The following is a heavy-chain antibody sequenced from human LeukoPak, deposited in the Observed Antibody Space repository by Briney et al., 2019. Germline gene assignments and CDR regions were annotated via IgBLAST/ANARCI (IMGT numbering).Heavy chain of an antibody. Sequence: GASVKVSCKASGYTFANSYIHWVRQAPGQGLEWLGMINPSGGTTYYAPKFQGRATMTRDTSTSTVYMELNSLKSEDTAVFYCVKEAGDYHDSSGFYFLNWGRGTLVTVSS. D-gene: IGHD3-22*01. CDR1: GYTFANSY. J-gene: IGHJ4*02. CDR3: VKEAGDYHDSSGFYFLN. CDR2: INPSGGTT. V-gene: IGHV1-46*01.